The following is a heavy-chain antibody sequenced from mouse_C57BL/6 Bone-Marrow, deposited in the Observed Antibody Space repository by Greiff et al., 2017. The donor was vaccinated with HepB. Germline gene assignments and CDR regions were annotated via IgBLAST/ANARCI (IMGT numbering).Heavy chain of an antibody. V-gene: IGHV7-3*01. CDR2: IRNKANGYTT. Sequence: VQLKESGGGLVQPGGSLSLSCAASGFTFTDYYMSWVRQPPGKALEWLGFIRNKANGYTTEYSASVKGRFTISRDNSQSILYLQMNALRAEDSATYYCARDGSSYHYAMDYWGQGTSVTVSS. J-gene: IGHJ4*01. CDR3: ARDGSSYHYAMDY. D-gene: IGHD1-1*01. CDR1: GFTFTDYY.